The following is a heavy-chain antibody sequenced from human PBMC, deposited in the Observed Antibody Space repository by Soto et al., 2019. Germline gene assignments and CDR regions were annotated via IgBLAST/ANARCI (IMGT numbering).Heavy chain of an antibody. Sequence: QIQLVQSGAEVKKPGASVKVSCNASGYTFSSYHITWVRQAPGQGLEWMGWISAYNGNTNYAQNLRGRATMTTAPSTSPAYMALRSLRSEDTAVYYCARDLAPVDYWGQGTLVTVSS. CDR1: GYTFSSYH. CDR3: ARDLAPVDY. V-gene: IGHV1-18*01. CDR2: ISAYNGNT. J-gene: IGHJ4*02.